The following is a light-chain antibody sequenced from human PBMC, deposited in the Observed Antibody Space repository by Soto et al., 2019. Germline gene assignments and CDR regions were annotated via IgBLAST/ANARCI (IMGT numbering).Light chain of an antibody. V-gene: IGKV2-30*01. Sequence: DVVMTQSPLSLPVTLGQPASISCRSSQSLVYSDGNTYVNWFQQRPVQSPRRLIYKVSIRDAGVPYRCNSSGSGTDVTLKISRGGAEHVAVYYWMQVAAWPYTLGQGTRLEIK. CDR2: KVS. J-gene: IGKJ2*01. CDR1: QSLVYSDGNTY. CDR3: MQVAAWPYT.